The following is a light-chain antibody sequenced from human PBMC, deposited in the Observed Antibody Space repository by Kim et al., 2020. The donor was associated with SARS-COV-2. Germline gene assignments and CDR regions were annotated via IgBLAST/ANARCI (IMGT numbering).Light chain of an antibody. J-gene: IGKJ2*03. Sequence: ASAGDRATLSCRASQSVSSILAWYQQKPGQAPRLLIYGASTRAPGIAARFSGSGSGKEFTLTISSLQSEDFTVYYCQQYNNWPLYSFGQGTKLEIK. V-gene: IGKV3-15*01. CDR1: QSVSSI. CDR3: QQYNNWPLYS. CDR2: GAS.